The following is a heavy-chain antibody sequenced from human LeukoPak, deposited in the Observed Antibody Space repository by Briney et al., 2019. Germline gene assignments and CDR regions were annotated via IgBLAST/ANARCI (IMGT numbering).Heavy chain of an antibody. CDR3: ARRGYSYGYMGY. CDR1: GCSISSSSYY. CDR2: IYYSGST. J-gene: IGHJ4*02. Sequence: SETLSLTCTVSGCSISSSSYYWGWIRQPPGKGLEWIGSIYYSGSTYYNPSLKSRVTISVDTSKNQFSLKLSSVTAADTAVYYCARRGYSYGYMGYWGQGTLVTVSS. V-gene: IGHV4-39*01. D-gene: IGHD5-18*01.